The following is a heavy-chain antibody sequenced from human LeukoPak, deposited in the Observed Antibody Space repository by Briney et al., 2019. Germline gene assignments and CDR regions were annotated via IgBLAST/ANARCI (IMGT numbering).Heavy chain of an antibody. CDR1: GGSISSYY. V-gene: IGHV4-4*07. CDR2: IYTSGST. Sequence: SETLSLTCTVSGGSISSYYWGWIRQPAGRGLEWIGRIYTSGSTNYNPSLKSRVTMSVDTSKNQFSLKLSSVTAADTAVYYCARAPIMITFGGVIPDDAFDIWGQGTMVTVSS. D-gene: IGHD3-16*02. J-gene: IGHJ3*02. CDR3: ARAPIMITFGGVIPDDAFDI.